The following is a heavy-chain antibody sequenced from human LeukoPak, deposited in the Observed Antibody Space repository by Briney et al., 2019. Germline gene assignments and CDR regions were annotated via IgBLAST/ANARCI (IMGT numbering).Heavy chain of an antibody. D-gene: IGHD6-13*01. J-gene: IGHJ4*02. CDR2: ITAGGDST. CDR1: GFTFSGYA. V-gene: IGHV3-23*01. CDR3: AKSHASIWNVYDY. Sequence: TGGSLRLSCAASGFTFSGYAMSWVRLAPGEGLEWVSAITAGGDSTYYAESGKGRLTISRDNLKNMVFLQMSTLRAEDTAIYYCAKSHASIWNVYDYWGQGTLVTVSS.